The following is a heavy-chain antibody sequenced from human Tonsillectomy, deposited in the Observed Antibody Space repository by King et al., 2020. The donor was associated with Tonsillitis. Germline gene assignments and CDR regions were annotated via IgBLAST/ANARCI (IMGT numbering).Heavy chain of an antibody. D-gene: IGHD3-3*01. J-gene: IGHJ3*02. CDR1: GFTFSSYA. CDR3: AKDHPEPYYDFDYDAFDI. CDR2: ISGGGEST. V-gene: IGHV3-23*04. Sequence: QLVQSGGGLVQPGGSLRLSCAASGFTFSSYAMCWVRQTPGKGLEWVSTISGGGESTYYADSVKGRFIISRDNSKNTLYLQMNSLRAEDKTVYYCAKDHPEPYYDFDYDAFDIWGQGTMVTGSS.